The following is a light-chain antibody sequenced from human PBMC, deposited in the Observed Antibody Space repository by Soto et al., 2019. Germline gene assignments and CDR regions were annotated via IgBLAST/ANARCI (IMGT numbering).Light chain of an antibody. J-gene: IGLJ2*01. Sequence: QSALTQPPSASGSPGQSVTVSCTGTSSDIGDYNYVSWYQQHPGKAPKLMIYEVSKRPSGVPDRFSGSKSGNPASLTVSGLQADDEADYYCSLYVGNNNLVFGGGTKLTVL. CDR3: SLYVGNNNLV. V-gene: IGLV2-8*01. CDR2: EVS. CDR1: SSDIGDYNY.